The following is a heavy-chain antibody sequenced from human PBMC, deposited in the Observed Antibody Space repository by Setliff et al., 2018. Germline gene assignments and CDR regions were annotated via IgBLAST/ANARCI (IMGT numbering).Heavy chain of an antibody. CDR2: IYYSGST. J-gene: IGHJ4*02. CDR1: GGSISSHY. CDR3: ARSPFPVDTVMVTTFDS. D-gene: IGHD5-18*01. Sequence: SETLSLTCTVSGGSISSHYWSWIRQPPGKGLEWIGYIYYSGSTNYNPSLKSRVTISVDTSKNQFSLKLSSVTAADTAVYYCARSPFPVDTVMVTTFDSWGQGTLVTAPQ. V-gene: IGHV4-59*11.